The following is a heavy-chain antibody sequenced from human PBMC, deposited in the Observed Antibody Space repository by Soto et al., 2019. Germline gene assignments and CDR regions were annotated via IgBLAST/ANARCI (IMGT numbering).Heavy chain of an antibody. CDR3: ARSSHYTSSVLLWFGELARDDAFDI. Sequence: GGSLRLSCAASGFTFSSYGMHWVRQAPGKGLEWVAVIWYDGSNKYYADSVKGRFTISRDNSKNTLYLQMNSLRAEDTAVYYCARSSHYTSSVLLWFGELARDDAFDIWGQGTMVTVSS. CDR2: IWYDGSNK. J-gene: IGHJ3*02. D-gene: IGHD3-10*01. CDR1: GFTFSSYG. V-gene: IGHV3-33*01.